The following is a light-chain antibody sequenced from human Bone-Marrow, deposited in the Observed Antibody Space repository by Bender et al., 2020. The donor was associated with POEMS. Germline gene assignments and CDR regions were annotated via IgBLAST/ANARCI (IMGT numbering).Light chain of an antibody. CDR2: EVT. J-gene: IGLJ2*01. CDR1: SSDIGGYNY. V-gene: IGLV2-8*01. CDR3: SSYAGSNDVYVV. Sequence: QSALTQPPSVSASPGQSVTISCTGTSSDIGGYNYVSWYQQHPGKAPKLMIYEVTKRPSGVPARFSGSKSGNTASLTVSGLQAEDEADYYCSSYAGSNDVYVVFGGGTKLTVL.